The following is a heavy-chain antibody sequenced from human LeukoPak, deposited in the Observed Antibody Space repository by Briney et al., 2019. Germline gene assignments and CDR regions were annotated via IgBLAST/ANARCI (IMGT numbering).Heavy chain of an antibody. J-gene: IGHJ4*02. CDR1: GYSFSSYW. Sequence: GESLQISCQGSGYSFSSYWIGWVRQMPEKGLEWMGIIYPSDSDTKYSPSFQGQVTISADKSISTAYLQWSSLKAADTAMYYCARLGDAYSPVYWGQGARVTVSS. V-gene: IGHV5-51*01. CDR3: ARLGDAYSPVY. CDR2: IYPSDSDT. D-gene: IGHD5-24*01.